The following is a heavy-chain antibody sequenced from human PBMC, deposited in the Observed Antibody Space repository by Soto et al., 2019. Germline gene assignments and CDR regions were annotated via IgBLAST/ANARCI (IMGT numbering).Heavy chain of an antibody. CDR3: ARDQFAVAAIAGAFDI. Sequence: EVQLVESGGGLVQPGGSLRLSCADSGFTFSSYWMSWVRQAPGKGLEWEANIKQDGSEKYYVDSVKGRFTISRDNAKNSLYLQMNSLRAEDTAVYYCARDQFAVAAIAGAFDIWGQGTMVSVSS. CDR1: GFTFSSYW. J-gene: IGHJ3*02. V-gene: IGHV3-7*01. CDR2: IKQDGSEK. D-gene: IGHD6-19*01.